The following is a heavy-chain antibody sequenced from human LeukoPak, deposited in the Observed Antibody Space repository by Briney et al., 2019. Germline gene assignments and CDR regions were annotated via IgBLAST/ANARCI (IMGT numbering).Heavy chain of an antibody. CDR2: IYTSGST. CDR1: GGSISSGSYY. D-gene: IGHD3-3*01. CDR3: ARDRLEWSEDAFDI. V-gene: IGHV4-61*02. J-gene: IGHJ3*02. Sequence: SETLSLTCTVSGGSISSGSYYWSWIRQPAGKGLEWIGRIYTSGSTNYNPSLKSRVTISVDTSKNQFSLKLSSVTAADTAVYYCARDRLEWSEDAFDIWGQGTMVTVSS.